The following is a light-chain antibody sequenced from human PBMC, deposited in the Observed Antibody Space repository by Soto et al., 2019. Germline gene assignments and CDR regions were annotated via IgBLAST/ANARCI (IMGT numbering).Light chain of an antibody. J-gene: IGLJ2*01. CDR3: QSYDSSLSGVV. Sequence: QSVLTQPPSASGTPGQRVTISCSGTSANIGVNIVNWYQHLPGTAPKLLIYGNSNRPSGVPDRFSGSKSGTSASLAITGLQAEDEADYYCQSYDSSLSGVVFGGGTKVTVL. CDR2: GNS. V-gene: IGLV1-40*01. CDR1: SANIGVNI.